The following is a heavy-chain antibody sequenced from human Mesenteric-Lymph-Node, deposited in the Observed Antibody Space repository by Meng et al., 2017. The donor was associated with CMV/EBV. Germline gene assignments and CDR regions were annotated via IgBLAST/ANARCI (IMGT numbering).Heavy chain of an antibody. CDR3: ARAGYYDFWSGYQTQGEAFDI. CDR1: GFRFSDSW. CDR2: IHWNGDTK. D-gene: IGHD3-3*01. Sequence: GESLKISCDSSGFRFSDSWMSWVRQAPGKGLEWVSGIHWNGDTKGYGDSVKGRFTVSRDNGKNSLYLQMNGLRVEDTAVYYCARAGYYDFWSGYQTQGEAFDIWGRGTLVTVSS. J-gene: IGHJ3*02. V-gene: IGHV3-20*04.